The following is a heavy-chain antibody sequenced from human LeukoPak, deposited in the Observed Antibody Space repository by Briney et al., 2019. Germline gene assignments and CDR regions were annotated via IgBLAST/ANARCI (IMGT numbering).Heavy chain of an antibody. V-gene: IGHV4-34*01. D-gene: IGHD6-13*01. CDR3: ARLGRYSSSWIDY. CDR1: GGSFSGYY. CDR2: INHSGST. J-gene: IGHJ4*02. Sequence: SETLSLTCAVYGGSFSGYYWSWIRQPPGKGLEWIGEINHSGSTNYNPSLKSRVTISVDTSKNQFSLKLSPVTAADTAVYYCARLGRYSSSWIDYWGQGTLVTVSS.